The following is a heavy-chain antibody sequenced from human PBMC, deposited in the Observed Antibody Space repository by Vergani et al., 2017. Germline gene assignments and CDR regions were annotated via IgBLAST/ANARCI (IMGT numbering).Heavy chain of an antibody. Sequence: QLQLQESGPGLVKTSETLSLTCPASGAPISYWCWSWLRQPAGKGLEWIGRLCPSGSTNYKPSLKSRVTMSIDTSKNQFSLKLTSVTAADTAVYYCATGGGPFDIWGQGTLVTVSS. CDR2: LCPSGST. D-gene: IGHD3-16*01. CDR3: ATGGGPFDI. CDR1: GAPISYWC. V-gene: IGHV4-4*07. J-gene: IGHJ4*02.